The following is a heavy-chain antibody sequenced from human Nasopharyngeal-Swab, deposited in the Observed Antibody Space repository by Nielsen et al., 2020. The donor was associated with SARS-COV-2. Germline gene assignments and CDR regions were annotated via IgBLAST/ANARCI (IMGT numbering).Heavy chain of an antibody. CDR2: INHSGST. CDR3: ARWSTISRFFDF. J-gene: IGHJ4*02. CDR1: GGSFSGYY. Sequence: GSLRLSCAVYGGSFSGYYWSWIRQPPGKGLEWIGEINHSGSTNYNPYLKSRVTISVDTSKNQFSLKLTTVTAADTAMYYCARWSTISRFFDFWGQGTQVTVSS. D-gene: IGHD1-26*01. V-gene: IGHV4-34*01.